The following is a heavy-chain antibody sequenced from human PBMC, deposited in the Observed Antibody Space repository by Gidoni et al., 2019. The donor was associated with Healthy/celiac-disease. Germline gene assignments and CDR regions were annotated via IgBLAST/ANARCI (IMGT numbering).Heavy chain of an antibody. V-gene: IGHV1-46*01. D-gene: IGHD6-19*01. CDR2: INPSGGST. CDR3: ARGPYSSGWYIGFYYGMDV. Sequence: QVQLVQSGAEVKKPGASVKVSCKASGYTFTSSYMHWVRQAPGQGLEWMGIINPSGGSTSYAQKFQGRVTMTRDTSTSTVYMELSSLRSEDTAVYYCARGPYSSGWYIGFYYGMDVWGQGTTVTVSS. J-gene: IGHJ6*02. CDR1: GYTFTSSY.